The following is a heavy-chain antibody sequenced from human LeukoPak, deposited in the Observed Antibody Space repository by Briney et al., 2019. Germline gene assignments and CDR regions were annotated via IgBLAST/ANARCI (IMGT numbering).Heavy chain of an antibody. D-gene: IGHD5-18*01. Sequence: QTGGSLRLSCAASGFTVSDNYMSWVRQAPGKGLEWVSVIYSGGSTYYADSVKGRFTISRDNSKNTLFLQMNSLRAEDTAVYYCARDPGYNYGYDYWGQGTMVTVSS. CDR2: IYSGGST. CDR3: ARDPGYNYGYDY. V-gene: IGHV3-53*01. J-gene: IGHJ4*02. CDR1: GFTVSDNY.